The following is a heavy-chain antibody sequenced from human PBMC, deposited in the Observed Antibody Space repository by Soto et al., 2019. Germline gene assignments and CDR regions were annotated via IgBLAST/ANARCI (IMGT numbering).Heavy chain of an antibody. CDR2: IVVGSGNT. Sequence: GASVKVSCKASGFTFTSSAVQWVRQARGQRLEWIGWIVVGSGNTNYAQKFQERVTITRDMSTSTAYMELSSLRSEDTAVYYCATDRPAFNCSSTSCYAFDIWGQGTMVTVSS. J-gene: IGHJ3*02. D-gene: IGHD2-2*01. CDR1: GFTFTSSA. CDR3: ATDRPAFNCSSTSCYAFDI. V-gene: IGHV1-58*01.